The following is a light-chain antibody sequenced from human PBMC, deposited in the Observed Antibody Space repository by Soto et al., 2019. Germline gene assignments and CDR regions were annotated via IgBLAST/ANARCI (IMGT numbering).Light chain of an antibody. V-gene: IGKV3-20*01. J-gene: IGKJ1*01. CDR1: QSVRNNY. Sequence: EIVLTQSPGTLSLSPGERATLSCRAIQSVRNNYLAWYQQKPGQAPRLLIYAASCRATSIPDRFSGSGSGTDFTLPISRLEPEDFAVYHCQQYGSSPWTFGQGTKVEIK. CDR3: QQYGSSPWT. CDR2: AAS.